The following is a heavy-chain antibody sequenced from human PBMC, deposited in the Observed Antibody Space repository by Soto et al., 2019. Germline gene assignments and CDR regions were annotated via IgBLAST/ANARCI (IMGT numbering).Heavy chain of an antibody. Sequence: LRLSCAASGFTFSGFTMHWVRQAPGKGLEWVSSISGSSDYIYHADSVRGRFTISRDNAKNSLYLQMKSLRAEETAVYYCARDRSGSYDNWGQGTLVTVSS. J-gene: IGHJ4*02. CDR1: GFTFSGFT. V-gene: IGHV3-21*01. CDR3: ARDRSGSYDN. CDR2: ISGSSDYI. D-gene: IGHD1-26*01.